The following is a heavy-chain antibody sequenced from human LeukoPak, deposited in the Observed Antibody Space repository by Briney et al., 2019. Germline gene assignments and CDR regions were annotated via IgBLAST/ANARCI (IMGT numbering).Heavy chain of an antibody. CDR3: ARQTGIAAALDY. Sequence: GASVKVSCKASGYTFTSYAISWVRQAPGQGLEWMGGIIPIFGTANYAQKFQGRVTITTDESTSTAYMELSSLRSEDTAVYYCARQTGIAAALDYWGQGTLVTVSS. CDR2: IIPIFGTA. V-gene: IGHV1-69*05. D-gene: IGHD6-13*01. CDR1: GYTFTSYA. J-gene: IGHJ4*02.